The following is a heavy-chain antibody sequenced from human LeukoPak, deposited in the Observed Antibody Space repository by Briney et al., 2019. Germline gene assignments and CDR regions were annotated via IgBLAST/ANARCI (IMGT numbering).Heavy chain of an antibody. J-gene: IGHJ2*01. CDR2: INHSGST. Sequence: SETLSLTCAVYGGSFSGYYWSWLRQPSGKGLEWIGEINHSGSTNYNPSLKSRVTSSVDTSKNQFSLKLSSVTAADTAVYYCARGPGLVRAGDRTRKWYFDLWGRGTLVTVSS. CDR1: GGSFSGYY. CDR3: ARGPGLVRAGDRTRKWYFDL. D-gene: IGHD6-6*01. V-gene: IGHV4-34*01.